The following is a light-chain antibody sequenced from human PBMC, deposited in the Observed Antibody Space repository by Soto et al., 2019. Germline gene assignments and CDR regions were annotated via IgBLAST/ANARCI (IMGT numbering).Light chain of an antibody. CDR3: QQSYRTPRT. V-gene: IGKV3-15*01. CDR2: GAS. Sequence: EGVMTQSPATLSLSPGDRAILSCRASHSVNTNLAWYQQRPGQPPRLLIYGASTRASDVPGRFSGSGSGREFTLTISSLQSEDFATYYCQQSYRTPRTFGQGTKVDIK. CDR1: HSVNTN. J-gene: IGKJ1*01.